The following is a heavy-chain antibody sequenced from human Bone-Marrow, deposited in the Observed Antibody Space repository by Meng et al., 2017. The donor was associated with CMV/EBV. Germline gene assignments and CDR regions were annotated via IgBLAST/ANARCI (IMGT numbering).Heavy chain of an antibody. D-gene: IGHD5-24*01. CDR1: GFTFDDYA. Sequence: SLKISCAASGFTFDDYAMHWVRQAPGKGLEWVSGISWNSGSIGYADSVKGRFTISRDNAKNSLYLQMNSLRAEDTALYYCAKDRREGYNYGNPDYWGQGTLVTVSS. V-gene: IGHV3-9*01. J-gene: IGHJ4*02. CDR3: AKDRREGYNYGNPDY. CDR2: ISWNSGSI.